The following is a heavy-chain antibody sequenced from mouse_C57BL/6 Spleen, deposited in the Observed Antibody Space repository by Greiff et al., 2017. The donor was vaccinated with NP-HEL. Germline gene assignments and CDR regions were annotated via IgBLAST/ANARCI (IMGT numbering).Heavy chain of an antibody. Sequence: QVQLQQPGAELVRPGSSVKLSCKASGYTFTSYWMHWVKQRPIQGLEWIGNIDPSDSETHYNQKFKDKATLTVDKSSSTAYMQLSSLTSEDSAVYYCARPYYDGSSYDYARDYWGQGTSVTVSS. CDR3: ARPYYDGSSYDYARDY. CDR1: GYTFTSYW. J-gene: IGHJ4*01. CDR2: IDPSDSET. D-gene: IGHD1-1*01. V-gene: IGHV1-52*01.